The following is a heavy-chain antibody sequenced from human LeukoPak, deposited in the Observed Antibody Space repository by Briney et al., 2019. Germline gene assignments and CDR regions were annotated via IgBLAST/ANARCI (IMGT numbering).Heavy chain of an antibody. V-gene: IGHV4-59*01. Sequence: SETLSLTCTVSGGSISSYYWSWIRQPPGKGLEWIGYIYYSGSTNYNPSLKSRVTISVDTSKNQFSLKLSSVTAADTAVYYCARSDSSGYYYFDYWGQGTLVTVSS. D-gene: IGHD3-22*01. J-gene: IGHJ4*02. CDR3: ARSDSSGYYYFDY. CDR2: IYYSGST. CDR1: GGSISSYY.